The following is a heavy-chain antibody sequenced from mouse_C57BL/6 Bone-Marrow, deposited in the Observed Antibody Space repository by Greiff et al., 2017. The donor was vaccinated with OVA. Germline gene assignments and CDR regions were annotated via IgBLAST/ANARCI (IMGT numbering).Heavy chain of an antibody. V-gene: IGHV14-4*01. D-gene: IGHD2-1*01. CDR1: GFNIKDDY. J-gene: IGHJ2*01. CDR3: TSYGNFDY. CDR2: IDPENGDT. Sequence: VQLQQSGAELVRPGASVKLSCTASGFNIKDDYMHWVKQRPEQGLEWIGWIDPENGDTDYASKFQGKATITADTSSKPAYLQLSSLTSEDTAVYYCTSYGNFDYWGQGTTLTVSS.